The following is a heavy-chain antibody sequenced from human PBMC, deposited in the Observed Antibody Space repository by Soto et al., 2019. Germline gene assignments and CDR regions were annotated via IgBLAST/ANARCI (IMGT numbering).Heavy chain of an antibody. CDR3: ARLDYLNRFDP. J-gene: IGHJ5*02. V-gene: IGHV4-30-2*01. CDR2: IFHSGNT. D-gene: IGHD4-17*01. CDR1: GGSFTSGGYS. Sequence: QVQLQESGSGLVKPSQTLSLTCAVSGGSFTSGGYSWSWIRQPPGKGLECIGYIFHSGNTHYNASLKSRVTISLDRSKNQFFLKLSSVTAADTAMYYCARLDYLNRFDPWGQGTLVTVSS.